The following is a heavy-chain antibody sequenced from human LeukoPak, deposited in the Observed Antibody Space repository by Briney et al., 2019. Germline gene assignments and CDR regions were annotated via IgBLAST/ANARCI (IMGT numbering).Heavy chain of an antibody. V-gene: IGHV4-39*01. CDR1: GGXISSSTYY. CDR3: ARHVDYPAAFDY. Sequence: PSETLSLTCTVSGGXISSSTYYWGWIRQPPGKGLHWMGSIYSSGRTYYNPSLMRVTISVDTSKNQVSLKVSSVTAADSAVYYCARHVDYPAAFDYWGQGTLVTVSS. CDR2: IYSSGRT. D-gene: IGHD4-11*01. J-gene: IGHJ4*02.